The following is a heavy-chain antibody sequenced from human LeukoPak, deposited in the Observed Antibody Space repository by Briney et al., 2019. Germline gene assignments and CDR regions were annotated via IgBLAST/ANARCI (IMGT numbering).Heavy chain of an antibody. CDR3: ARDPENQYYYDSSGYEDY. Sequence: GASVKVSCKASGYTFTSYGISWVRQAPGQGLEWMGWISAYNGNTNYAQKLQGRVTMTTDTSTSTAYMELRSLRSDDTAVYYCARDPENQYYYDSSGYEDYWGQGTLVTVSS. J-gene: IGHJ4*02. D-gene: IGHD3-22*01. CDR1: GYTFTSYG. V-gene: IGHV1-18*01. CDR2: ISAYNGNT.